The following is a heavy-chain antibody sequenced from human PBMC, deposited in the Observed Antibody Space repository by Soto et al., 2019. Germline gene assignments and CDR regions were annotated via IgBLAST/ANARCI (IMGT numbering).Heavy chain of an antibody. Sequence: ASVKVSCKASGYTFTSYAMHWVRQAPGQRLEWMGWINAGNGNTKYSQKFQGRVTITRDTSASTAYMELSSLRSEDTAVYYCARCPLVVVAANLAHGMDVWGQGTTVTVSS. CDR3: ARCPLVVVAANLAHGMDV. V-gene: IGHV1-3*01. D-gene: IGHD2-15*01. CDR1: GYTFTSYA. CDR2: INAGNGNT. J-gene: IGHJ6*02.